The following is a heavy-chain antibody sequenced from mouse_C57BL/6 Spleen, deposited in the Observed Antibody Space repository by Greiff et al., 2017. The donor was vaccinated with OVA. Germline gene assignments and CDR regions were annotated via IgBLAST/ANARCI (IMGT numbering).Heavy chain of an antibody. J-gene: IGHJ3*01. CDR2: IDPSDSET. D-gene: IGHD4-1*01. CDR1: GYTFTSYW. V-gene: IGHV1-52*01. CDR3: ARWNWDGFAY. Sequence: QVHVKQPGAELVRPGSSVKLSCKASGYTFTSYWMHWVKQRPIQGLEWIGNIDPSDSETHYNQKFKDKATLTVDKSSSTAYMQLSSLTSEDSAVYYCARWNWDGFAYWGQGTLVTVSA.